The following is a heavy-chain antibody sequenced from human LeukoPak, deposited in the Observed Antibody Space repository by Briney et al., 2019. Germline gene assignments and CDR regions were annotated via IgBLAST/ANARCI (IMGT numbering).Heavy chain of an antibody. D-gene: IGHD6-13*01. CDR1: GYSFTSYW. CDR3: AKVGPSSSSDY. V-gene: IGHV5-51*01. CDR2: IYPRDSDA. J-gene: IGHJ4*02. Sequence: GESLKISCKASGYSFTSYWIAWVRQTPGQGLEWMGVIYPRDSDAKYSPSFQGQVTISADKSINTAYLQWSSLKASDTAMYYCAKVGPSSSSDYWGQGTLVTVSS.